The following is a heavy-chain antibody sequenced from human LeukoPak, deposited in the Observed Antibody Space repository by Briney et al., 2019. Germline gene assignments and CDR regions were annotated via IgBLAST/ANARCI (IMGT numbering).Heavy chain of an antibody. CDR2: VSDSGSSA. V-gene: IGHV3-23*01. Sequence: GGSLRLSCAASGFTFRNYGMSWVRHAPGKGLEWVSVVSDSGSSAYYADSVKGRSTISRDNSKNTLYRQMNSLRAEDTAVYYCAPDLRGAAWSLDYWGQGTLVTVSS. CDR3: APDLRGAAWSLDY. CDR1: GFTFRNYG. D-gene: IGHD2-15*01. J-gene: IGHJ4*02.